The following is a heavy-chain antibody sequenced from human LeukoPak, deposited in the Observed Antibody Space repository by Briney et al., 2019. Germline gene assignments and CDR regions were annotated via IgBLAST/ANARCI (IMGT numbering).Heavy chain of an antibody. V-gene: IGHV1-46*01. J-gene: IGHJ2*01. D-gene: IGHD2-21*02. Sequence: ASVKVSFKSSGYTFTSYYIHWVRQAPGQGLERKGIINPSGGSTSSAQTFQGRVTMTRDTSTSTVYMELSSLRSEDTAVYYCARDRGSKRVAYCGVDCYIGYFDLWGRGTLVTVSS. CDR2: INPSGGST. CDR3: ARDRGSKRVAYCGVDCYIGYFDL. CDR1: GYTFTSYY.